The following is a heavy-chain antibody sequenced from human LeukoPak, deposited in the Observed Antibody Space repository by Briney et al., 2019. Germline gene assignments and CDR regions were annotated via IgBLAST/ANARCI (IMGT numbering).Heavy chain of an antibody. J-gene: IGHJ4*02. CDR2: INPNSGGT. Sequence: ASVKVSCKASGYTFTSYGISWVRQAPGQGLEWMGWINPNSGGTNYAQKFQGRVTMTRDTSISTAYMELSRLRSDDTAVYYCARGSFIAAAGNGIDYWGQGTLVTVSS. D-gene: IGHD6-13*01. V-gene: IGHV1-2*02. CDR3: ARGSFIAAAGNGIDY. CDR1: GYTFTSYG.